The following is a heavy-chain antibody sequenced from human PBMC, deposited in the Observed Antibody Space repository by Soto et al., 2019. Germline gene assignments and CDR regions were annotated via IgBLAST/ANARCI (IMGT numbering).Heavy chain of an antibody. CDR2: IYPGDSET. D-gene: IGHD6-13*01. CDR1: GYSFSNYW. Sequence: PGESLKISCKCSGYSFSNYWIVWVRQMPGKGLEWMGIIYPGDSETKYSPSFQGQVTISADKSINTAYLQWISLKASDTAMYYCARRRAGNPDDWFDPWGQGTLVTVSS. J-gene: IGHJ5*02. CDR3: ARRRAGNPDDWFDP. V-gene: IGHV5-51*01.